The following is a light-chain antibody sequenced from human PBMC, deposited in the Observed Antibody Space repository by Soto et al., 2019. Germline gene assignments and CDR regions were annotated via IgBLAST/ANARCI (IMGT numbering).Light chain of an antibody. V-gene: IGKV1-5*03. CDR2: KAS. J-gene: IGKJ4*01. CDR1: QSISSW. CDR3: QQYKSYPLT. Sequence: DIQVTQSPSTLSASVGDRVTITCRASQSISSWLAWYQQKPGKAPKLLVYKASNLESGVPSRFSGSGSGTEFTLTISSLQPDDFATYYCQQYKSYPLTFGGGTKVEIK.